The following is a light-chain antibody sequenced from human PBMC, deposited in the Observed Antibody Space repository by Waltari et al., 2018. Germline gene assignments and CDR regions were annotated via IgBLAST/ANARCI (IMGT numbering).Light chain of an antibody. CDR2: GAS. J-gene: IGKJ2*01. Sequence: DMVVPQSPGTLSLSPGERATLSCRASQSVSSAYLSWYQQKPGQAPRLLIYGASNRATGIPDRFSGSGSGTDFTLTISRLEPEDFAVYYCQQYGSSPLYTFGQGTKLEIK. CDR3: QQYGSSPLYT. V-gene: IGKV3-20*01. CDR1: QSVSSAY.